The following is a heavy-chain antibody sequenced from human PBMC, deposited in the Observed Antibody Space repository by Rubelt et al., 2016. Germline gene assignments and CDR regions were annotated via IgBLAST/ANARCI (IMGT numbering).Heavy chain of an antibody. CDR2: SRDQDNSYTQ. V-gene: IGHV3-72*01. D-gene: IGHD4-11*01. CDR3: ARKEGPTDHYYYGMDV. CDR1: GFTFSDHY. Sequence: EVQLVETGGALVQPGGSMRLSCATSGFTFSDHYMEWVRKATEKGLEWVGSSRDQDNSYTQEYAASVKGRFTIYRDDAKKSQYLQMNSRKIGETAGYYCARKEGPTDHYYYGMDVWGRGTTVTVSS. J-gene: IGHJ6*02.